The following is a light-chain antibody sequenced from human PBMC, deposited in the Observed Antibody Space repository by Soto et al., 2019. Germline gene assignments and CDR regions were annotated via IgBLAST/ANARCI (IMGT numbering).Light chain of an antibody. V-gene: IGKV3-20*01. CDR1: QSVSGSY. J-gene: IGKJ4*01. Sequence: EIVLTQSPGTLSLSPGERATLSCRASQSVSGSYLAWYQQKPGQAPRLLIYGASSRATGIPDRFSGSGSGTDFTLTISRLEPEDFAVYYCQQYGSSPLTFGRRTKVDI. CDR3: QQYGSSPLT. CDR2: GAS.